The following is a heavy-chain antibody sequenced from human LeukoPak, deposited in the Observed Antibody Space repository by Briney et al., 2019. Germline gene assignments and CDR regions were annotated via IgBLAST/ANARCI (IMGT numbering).Heavy chain of an antibody. D-gene: IGHD2-2*02. J-gene: IGHJ3*02. V-gene: IGHV3-53*01. CDR3: ARDPGGPHTVKWDAFDI. CDR1: GFTFSSYA. Sequence: GGSLRLSCAASGFTFSSYAMSWVRQAPGKGLEWVSVIYSGGSTYYADSVKGRFTISRDNSKNTLYLQMNSLRAKDTAVYYCARDPGGPHTVKWDAFDIWGQGTMVTVSS. CDR2: IYSGGST.